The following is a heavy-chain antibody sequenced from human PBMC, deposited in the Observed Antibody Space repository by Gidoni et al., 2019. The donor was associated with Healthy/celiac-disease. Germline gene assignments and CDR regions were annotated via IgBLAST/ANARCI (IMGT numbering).Heavy chain of an antibody. V-gene: IGHV4-59*01. CDR1: GGSISSYY. CDR2: IYYSGST. CDR3: ARAVGYCSSTSCFPAGYFQH. D-gene: IGHD2-2*01. J-gene: IGHJ1*01. Sequence: QVQLLESGPGLVQPSETLSLTCTVPGGSISSYYWSWIRQPPGKGLEWIGYIYYSGSTNYNPSLKGRVTISVDTSKNQFSLKLSSVTAADTAVYYCARAVGYCSSTSCFPAGYFQHWGQGTLVTVSS.